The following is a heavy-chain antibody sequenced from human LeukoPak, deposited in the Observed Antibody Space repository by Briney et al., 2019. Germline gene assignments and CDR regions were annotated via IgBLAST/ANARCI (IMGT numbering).Heavy chain of an antibody. Sequence: PSEILSLTCTVSGGSISSSSYYWGWIRQPPGKGLEWIGSIYYSGSTYYNPSLKSRVTISVDTSKNQFSLKLSSVTAADTAVYYCARQFYYYDSSGYYYWFDPWGQGTLVIVSS. CDR1: GGSISSSSYY. V-gene: IGHV4-39*01. CDR3: ARQFYYYDSSGYYYWFDP. J-gene: IGHJ5*02. D-gene: IGHD3-22*01. CDR2: IYYSGST.